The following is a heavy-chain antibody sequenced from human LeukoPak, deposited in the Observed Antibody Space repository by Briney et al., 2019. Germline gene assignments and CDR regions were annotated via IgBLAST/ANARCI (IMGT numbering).Heavy chain of an antibody. V-gene: IGHV4-4*07. CDR3: ARGRGYCSGGTCYHYFDY. Sequence: SETLSLTCIVSGGSISSYFWGWIRQPAGKGLEWIGRIYISGSTNYNPSLKSRVTMSVDTSKNQFSLKLTSVTAADTAVYYCARGRGYCSGGTCYHYFDYWGQGTLVTVSS. CDR1: GGSISSYF. CDR2: IYISGST. D-gene: IGHD2-15*01. J-gene: IGHJ4*02.